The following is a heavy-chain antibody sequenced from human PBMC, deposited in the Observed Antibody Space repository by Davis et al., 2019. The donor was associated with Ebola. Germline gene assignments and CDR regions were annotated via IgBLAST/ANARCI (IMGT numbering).Heavy chain of an antibody. D-gene: IGHD1-1*01. CDR1: GYTFTSYD. Sequence: AASVKVSCKASGYTFTSYDINWVRQATGQGLEWMGWMNPNSGSTGYTQKFQGRVTMTRNTSLSTAYMEVGSLRSDDTAVYYCARAQFPTTSDHWGQGTLVTVSS. J-gene: IGHJ4*02. V-gene: IGHV1-8*01. CDR2: MNPNSGST. CDR3: ARAQFPTTSDH.